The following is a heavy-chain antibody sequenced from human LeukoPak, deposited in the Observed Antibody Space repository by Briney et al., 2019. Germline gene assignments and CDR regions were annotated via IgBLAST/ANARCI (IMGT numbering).Heavy chain of an antibody. D-gene: IGHD3-3*01. J-gene: IGHJ5*02. V-gene: IGHV3-30-3*01. CDR2: ISYDGSNK. Sequence: GRSLRLSCAASGFTFSSYAMHWVRQAPGKGLEWVAVISYDGSNKYYADSVKGRFTISRDNSKNTLYLQMNSLRAEDTAVYYCAREVVTMEGTNWFNPWGQGTLVTVSS. CDR1: GFTFSSYA. CDR3: AREVVTMEGTNWFNP.